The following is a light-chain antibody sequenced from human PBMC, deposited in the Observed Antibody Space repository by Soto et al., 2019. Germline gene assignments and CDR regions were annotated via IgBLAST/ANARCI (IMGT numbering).Light chain of an antibody. CDR2: VVS. J-gene: IGLJ2*01. CDR3: CSYAGSSPVV. V-gene: IGLV2-23*02. Sequence: QSVLTQPASVSGSPGQSVTISCTGTSSDVGSYNLVSWYQQHPGKAPKLMIYVVSKRPSGVSNRFSGSKSGNTASLTISGLQAEDEADYYCCSYAGSSPVVFGGGTKLTVL. CDR1: SSDVGSYNL.